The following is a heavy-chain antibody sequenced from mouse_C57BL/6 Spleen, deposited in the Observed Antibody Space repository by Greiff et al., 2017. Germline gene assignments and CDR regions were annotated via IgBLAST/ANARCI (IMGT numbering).Heavy chain of an antibody. CDR3: ARGDYGKAMDY. Sequence: VQVVESGAELVKPGASVKISCKASGYAFSSYWMNWVKQRPGKGLEWIGQIYPGDGDTNYNGKFKGKATLTADKSSSTAYMQLSSLTSEDSAVYFCARGDYGKAMDYWGQGTSVTVSS. J-gene: IGHJ4*01. V-gene: IGHV1-80*01. D-gene: IGHD2-1*01. CDR2: IYPGDGDT. CDR1: GYAFSSYW.